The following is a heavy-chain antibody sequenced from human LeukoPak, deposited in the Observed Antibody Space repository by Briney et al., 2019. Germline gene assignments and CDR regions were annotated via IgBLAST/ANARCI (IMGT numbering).Heavy chain of an antibody. CDR2: IIPILGIA. CDR3: ARVGAAATQYYFDY. Sequence: ASVKVSCKASGGTFSSYAISWVRQAPGQGLEWMGRIIPILGIANYAQKFQGGVTITADKSTSTAYMELSSLRSEDTAVYYCARVGAAATQYYFDYWGQGTLVTVSS. CDR1: GGTFSSYA. V-gene: IGHV1-69*04. D-gene: IGHD2-15*01. J-gene: IGHJ4*02.